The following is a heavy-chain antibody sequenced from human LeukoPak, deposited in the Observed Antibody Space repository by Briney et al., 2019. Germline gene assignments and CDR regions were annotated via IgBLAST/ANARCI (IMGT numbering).Heavy chain of an antibody. CDR3: ARVYYYYYYMDV. CDR2: IYYSGST. V-gene: IGHV4-39*07. CDR1: GGSISSSSYY. J-gene: IGHJ6*03. Sequence: SETLFLTCTVSGGSISSSSYYWGWIRQPPGKGLEWIGSIYYSGSTYYNPSLKSRVTISVDTSKNQFSLKLSSVTAADTAVYYCARVYYYYYYMDVWGKGTTVTVSS.